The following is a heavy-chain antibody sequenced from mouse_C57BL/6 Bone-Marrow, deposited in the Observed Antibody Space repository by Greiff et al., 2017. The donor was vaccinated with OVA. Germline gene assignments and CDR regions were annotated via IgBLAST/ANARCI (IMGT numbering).Heavy chain of an antibody. J-gene: IGHJ3*01. CDR3: ARLLAY. CDR2: IDPSDSYT. V-gene: IGHV1-50*01. Sequence: QVQLQQPGAELVKPGASVKLSCKASGYTFTSYWMQWVKQRPGQGLEWIGEIDPSDSYTNYNQKFKGKATLTVDTSSSTAYMQLSSLTSEDSAVYYCARLLAYWGQGTLVTVSA. CDR1: GYTFTSYW. D-gene: IGHD2-1*01.